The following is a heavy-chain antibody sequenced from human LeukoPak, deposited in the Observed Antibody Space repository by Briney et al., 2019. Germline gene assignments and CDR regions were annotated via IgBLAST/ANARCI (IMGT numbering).Heavy chain of an antibody. CDR3: AKDIGSGWTEGFFDY. CDR1: GFTFSSYD. D-gene: IGHD6-19*01. CDR2: IGTAGDT. Sequence: QLGGSLRLSCAASGFTFSSYDMHWVRQATGKGLEWVSAIGTAGDTYYPGSVKGRFTISRENAKNSLYLQMNSLRAGDTAVYYCAKDIGSGWTEGFFDYWGQGTLVTVSS. V-gene: IGHV3-13*01. J-gene: IGHJ4*02.